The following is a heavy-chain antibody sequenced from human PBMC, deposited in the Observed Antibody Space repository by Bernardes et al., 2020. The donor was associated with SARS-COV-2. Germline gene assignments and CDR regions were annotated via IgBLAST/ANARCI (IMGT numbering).Heavy chain of an antibody. J-gene: IGHJ4*02. CDR1: GFSFSDYW. Sequence: GGSLRLSCAASGFSFSDYWMHWVRQAPGKGLVWVSRINGGGISVNYADSVKGLFTISRDNAKNTLYLQMSSLSAEDTAVYYCTRGPLSGYGSFGVWGQGTLVTVSS. CDR3: TRGPLSGYGSFGV. CDR2: INGGGISV. V-gene: IGHV3-74*01. D-gene: IGHD5-12*01.